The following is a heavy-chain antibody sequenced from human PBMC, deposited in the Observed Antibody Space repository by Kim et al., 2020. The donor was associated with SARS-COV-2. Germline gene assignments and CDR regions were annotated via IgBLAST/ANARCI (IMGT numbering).Heavy chain of an antibody. J-gene: IGHJ4*02. D-gene: IGHD6-13*01. CDR3: ARVAAADLDY. CDR2: YI. V-gene: IGHV3-21*01. Sequence: YIYYADSVNGRFTISRDNAKDSLYLQMNSLGAEDTAVYYCARVAAADLDYWGQGTLVTGSS.